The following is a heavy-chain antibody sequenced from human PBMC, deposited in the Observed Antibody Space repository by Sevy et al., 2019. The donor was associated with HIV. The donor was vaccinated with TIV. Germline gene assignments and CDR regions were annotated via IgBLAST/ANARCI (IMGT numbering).Heavy chain of an antibody. CDR3: AKDFYGSGSYYTTDR. CDR2: VSGTGDNT. J-gene: IGHJ5*02. Sequence: GGSLRLSCAASGLIFSNYAMNWFRQPPGKGLEWVSTVSGTGDNTYYAESVKGRFTIFRDNSKNTMYRQMNSLRADDTAVYYCAKDFYGSGSYYTTDRWGQGTLVTVSS. CDR1: GLIFSNYA. D-gene: IGHD3-10*01. V-gene: IGHV3-23*01.